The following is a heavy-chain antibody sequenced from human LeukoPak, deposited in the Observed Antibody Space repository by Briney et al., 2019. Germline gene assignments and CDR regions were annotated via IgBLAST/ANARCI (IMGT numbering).Heavy chain of an antibody. D-gene: IGHD3-10*01. Sequence: GASVKVSCKASGYTFTSYGISWVQQAPGQGLEWMGWISAYNGNTNYAQKLQGRVTMTTDTSTSTAYMELRSLRSDDTAVYYCARGITLDEREYFQHWGQGTLVTVSS. J-gene: IGHJ1*01. CDR1: GYTFTSYG. V-gene: IGHV1-18*01. CDR3: ARGITLDEREYFQH. CDR2: ISAYNGNT.